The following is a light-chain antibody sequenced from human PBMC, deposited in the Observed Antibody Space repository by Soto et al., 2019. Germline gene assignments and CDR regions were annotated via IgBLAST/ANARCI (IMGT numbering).Light chain of an antibody. Sequence: ESVLTQSPGTLSLSPGERATLSCRASQSVTNNYLAWFQQKPGQAPRLLIYSASRRATGFPARFSGSGSGTEFTLTISSLQSEDFAVYYCQQYNNWPPITFGQGTRLEIK. J-gene: IGKJ5*01. CDR1: QSVTNN. CDR2: SAS. CDR3: QQYNNWPPIT. V-gene: IGKV3-15*01.